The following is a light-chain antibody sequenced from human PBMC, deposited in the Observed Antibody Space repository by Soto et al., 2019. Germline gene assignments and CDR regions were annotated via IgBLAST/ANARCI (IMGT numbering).Light chain of an antibody. Sequence: IGLTQSPGTLSLSPGERATLSCRASQSVTSDYLAWYQHKPGQAPRLLIHGASSRATDIPDRFSGSGSGTDFTLTISRLEPEDFAVYYCQQYGTSPWTFGQGTKVDIK. CDR3: QQYGTSPWT. CDR2: GAS. J-gene: IGKJ1*01. V-gene: IGKV3-20*01. CDR1: QSVTSDY.